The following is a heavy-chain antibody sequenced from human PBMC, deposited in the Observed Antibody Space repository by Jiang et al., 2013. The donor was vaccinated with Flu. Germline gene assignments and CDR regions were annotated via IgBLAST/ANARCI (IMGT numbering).Heavy chain of an antibody. Sequence: KPTQTLTLTCTFSGFSLSASGMRVSWIRQPPGKALEWLARIDWDDDKFYSTSLKTRLTISKDTSKNQVVLTMTNMDPVDTATYYCARVRYCSSTSCYTGAFDIWGQGTMVTVSS. V-gene: IGHV2-70*04. D-gene: IGHD2-2*02. J-gene: IGHJ3*02. CDR3: ARVRYCSSTSCYTGAFDI. CDR2: IDWDDDK. CDR1: GFSLSASGMR.